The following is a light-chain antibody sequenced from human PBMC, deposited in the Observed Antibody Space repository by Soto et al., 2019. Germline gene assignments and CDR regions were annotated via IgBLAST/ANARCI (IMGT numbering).Light chain of an antibody. Sequence: SSELTQPPSVSVSPGQTASITCSGDKLGDKYACWYQQKPGQSPVLVIYQDSKRPSGSPERFSGSNSGNTATLTISGTQAMDEADYYCQAWDSSTAEVFGGGTKLTVL. CDR3: QAWDSSTAEV. V-gene: IGLV3-1*01. J-gene: IGLJ2*01. CDR2: QDS. CDR1: KLGDKY.